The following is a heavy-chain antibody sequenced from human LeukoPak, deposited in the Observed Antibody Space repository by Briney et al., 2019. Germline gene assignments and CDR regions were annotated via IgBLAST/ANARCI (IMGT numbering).Heavy chain of an antibody. J-gene: IGHJ4*02. Sequence: GGSLRLSCAASGFTFSSYSMNWVRQAPGKGLEWVSSISSSSSYIYYADSVKGRFTISRDNAKNSLYLQMNSLRAEDTAVYYCARDMFLGYGDYAGPLGDYWGQGTLVTVSS. D-gene: IGHD4-17*01. V-gene: IGHV3-21*01. CDR1: GFTFSSYS. CDR2: ISSSSSYI. CDR3: ARDMFLGYGDYAGPLGDY.